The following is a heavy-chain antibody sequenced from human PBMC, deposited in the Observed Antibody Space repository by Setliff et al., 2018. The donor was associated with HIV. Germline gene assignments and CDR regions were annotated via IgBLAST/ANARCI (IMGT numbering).Heavy chain of an antibody. CDR1: GYSISSGYY. Sequence: SETLSLTCAVSGYSISSGYYWGWIRQPPGKGLEWIGSIYHNGSTYYNPSLKSRVTISGDTSKNQFSLKLSSVTAADTAVYYCARVSSTYWYSIFRNYYYHMDVWGKGTTVTVSS. V-gene: IGHV4-38-2*01. D-gene: IGHD2-8*02. J-gene: IGHJ6*03. CDR3: ARVSSTYWYSIFRNYYYHMDV. CDR2: IYHNGST.